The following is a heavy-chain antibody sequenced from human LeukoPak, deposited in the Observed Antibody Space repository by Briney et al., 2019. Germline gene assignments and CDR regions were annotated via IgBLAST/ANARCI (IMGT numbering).Heavy chain of an antibody. J-gene: IGHJ4*02. V-gene: IGHV1-69*13. Sequence: VASVKVSCKVSGGTFIVDVINWVRQAPGQGLEWMGGIGTIYAQPNYAQNFQGRLTISADDSTSTAYMELSSLRSDDTGVYYCARGFGMTTVTATWDYWGQGTLVTVPS. CDR2: IGTIYAQP. CDR3: ARGFGMTTVTATWDY. D-gene: IGHD4-17*01. CDR1: GGTFIVDV.